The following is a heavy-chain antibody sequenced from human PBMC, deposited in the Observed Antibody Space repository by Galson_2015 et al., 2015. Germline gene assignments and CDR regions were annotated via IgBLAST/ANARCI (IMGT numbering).Heavy chain of an antibody. V-gene: IGHV3-23*01. J-gene: IGHJ5*02. CDR2: ISGSGST. CDR3: ANAARGYSSSWYIA. CDR1: GVTISNYA. D-gene: IGHD6-13*01. Sequence: SLRLSCAASGVTISNYAMSWVRQAPGKGLEWVSAISGSGSTNYADSVKGRFAISRDNSKNTVYLQLNSLRAEDTAVYYCANAARGYSSSWYIAWGQGTLVTVSS.